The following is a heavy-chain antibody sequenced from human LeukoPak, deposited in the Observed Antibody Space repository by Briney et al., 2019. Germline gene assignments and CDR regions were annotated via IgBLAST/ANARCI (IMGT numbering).Heavy chain of an antibody. CDR2: VYSSGST. Sequence: SETLSLTCTVSGGSISGYYWSWIRQSPGKGLEWIAYVYSSGSTNYNPSLYSRVTISLDTSKNQFSLKLSSVTAADTAVYFCARSGTRSGGAIDIWGQGTMVTVSS. CDR3: ARSGTRSGGAIDI. J-gene: IGHJ3*02. CDR1: GGSISGYY. D-gene: IGHD4-23*01. V-gene: IGHV4-59*08.